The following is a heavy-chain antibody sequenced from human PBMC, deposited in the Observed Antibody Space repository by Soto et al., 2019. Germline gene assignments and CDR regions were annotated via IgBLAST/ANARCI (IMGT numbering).Heavy chain of an antibody. J-gene: IGHJ4*02. D-gene: IGHD6-13*01. CDR2: IYYSGNT. V-gene: IGHV4-39*01. Sequence: SETLSLTCTVSGGSLGSSSYYWGWIRQSPGKGLEWIGNIYYSGNTFYNPSLKSRVTISVDTSKNQFYLHLSSVTAADTAIFYCASIAAPGTTHFDFWGQGTLVTAPQ. CDR1: GGSLGSSSYY. CDR3: ASIAAPGTTHFDF.